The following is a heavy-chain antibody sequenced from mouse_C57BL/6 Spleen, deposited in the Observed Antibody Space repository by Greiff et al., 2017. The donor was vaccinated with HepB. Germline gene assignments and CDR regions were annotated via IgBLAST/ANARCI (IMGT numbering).Heavy chain of an antibody. CDR2: INPNNGGT. Sequence: EVKLQQSGPELVKPGASVKISCKASGYTFTDYYMNWVKQSHGKSLEWIGDINPNNGGTSYNQKFKGKATLTVDKSSSTAYMELRSLTSEDSAVYYCARNWAFDYWGQGTTLTVSS. CDR3: ARNWAFDY. J-gene: IGHJ2*01. V-gene: IGHV1-26*01. D-gene: IGHD4-1*01. CDR1: GYTFTDYY.